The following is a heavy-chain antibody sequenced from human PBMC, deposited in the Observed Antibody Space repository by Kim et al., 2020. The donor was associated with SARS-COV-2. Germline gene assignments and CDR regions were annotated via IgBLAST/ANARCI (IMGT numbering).Heavy chain of an antibody. CDR2: IYYSGST. Sequence: SETLSLTCTVSGGSISSSSYYWGWIRQPPGKGLEWFGSIYYSGSTYYNPSLKSRVTISVDTSKNQFSLKLSSVTAADTAVYYCARHEPIVVVPAAGDLLRYFDWLLPPLFDYWGQGTLVTVSS. J-gene: IGHJ4*02. CDR1: GGSISSSSYY. V-gene: IGHV4-39*01. D-gene: IGHD3-9*01. CDR3: ARHEPIVVVPAAGDLLRYFDWLLPPLFDY.